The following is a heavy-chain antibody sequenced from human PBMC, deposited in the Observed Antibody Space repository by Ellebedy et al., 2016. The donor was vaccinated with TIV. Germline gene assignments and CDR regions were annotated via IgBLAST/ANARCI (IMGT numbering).Heavy chain of an antibody. V-gene: IGHV3-64D*06. CDR2: ISNDGGST. J-gene: IGHJ5*02. CDR3: VKGQCSNANCFRFDP. CDR1: GFTFSRYP. D-gene: IGHD2-2*01. Sequence: GESLKISXAASGFTFSRYPMHWVRQAPGKGLVSVTGISNDGGSTYYADSVEGRFTISRDNSKNTLYLQLTSLRPEDTAVYYCVKGQCSNANCFRFDPWGQGTLVTVSS.